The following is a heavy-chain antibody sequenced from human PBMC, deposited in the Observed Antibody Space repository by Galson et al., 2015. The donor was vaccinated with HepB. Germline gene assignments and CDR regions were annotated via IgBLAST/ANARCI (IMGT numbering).Heavy chain of an antibody. CDR2: INPNSGGT. CDR1: GYTFTGYY. CDR3: ARALGGYSYGYFDY. J-gene: IGHJ4*02. D-gene: IGHD5-18*01. V-gene: IGHV1-2*02. Sequence: SVKVSCKASGYTFTGYYMHWVRQAPGQGLEWMGWINPNSGGTNYAQKFQGRVTMTRDTSISTAYMELSRLRSDDTAVYYCARALGGYSYGYFDYWGQGTLVTVSS.